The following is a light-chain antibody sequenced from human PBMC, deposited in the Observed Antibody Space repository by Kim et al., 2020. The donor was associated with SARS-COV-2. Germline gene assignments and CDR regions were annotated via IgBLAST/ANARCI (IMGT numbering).Light chain of an antibody. Sequence: PASISCRSSQSLLHSNGYNYLDWYLQKPGQSPQLLIYLGSNRASGVPDRFSGSGSGTDFTLKISRVEAEDVRVYYCMQALQTPITFGQGTRLEIK. V-gene: IGKV2-28*01. CDR3: MQALQTPIT. J-gene: IGKJ5*01. CDR2: LGS. CDR1: QSLLHSNGYNY.